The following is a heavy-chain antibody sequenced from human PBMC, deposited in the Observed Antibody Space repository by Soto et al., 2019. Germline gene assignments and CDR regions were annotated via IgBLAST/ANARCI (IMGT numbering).Heavy chain of an antibody. V-gene: IGHV1-2*02. CDR3: AREIVVVVAATPPGGMDV. J-gene: IGHJ6*02. Sequence: ASVKVSCKASGFTFTGYYMHWVREAPGQGLEWMGWINPNSGGTNYAQKFQGRVTMTRDTSISTAYMELSRLRSDDTAVYYCAREIVVVVAATPPGGMDVWGQGTTVTVSS. CDR2: INPNSGGT. CDR1: GFTFTGYY. D-gene: IGHD2-15*01.